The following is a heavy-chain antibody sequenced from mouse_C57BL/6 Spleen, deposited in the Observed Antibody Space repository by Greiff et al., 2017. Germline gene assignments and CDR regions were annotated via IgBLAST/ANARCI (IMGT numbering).Heavy chain of an antibody. V-gene: IGHV1-64*01. CDR1: GYTFTSYW. CDR3: ARSPYGNYVGWYFDV. D-gene: IGHD2-1*01. Sequence: QVQLKQPGAELVKPGASVKLSCKASGYTFTSYWMHWVKQRPGPGLEWIGMIHPNSGSTNYNEKFKSKATLTVDKSSSTAYMQLSSLTSEDSAVYYCARSPYGNYVGWYFDVWGTGTTVTVSS. CDR2: IHPNSGST. J-gene: IGHJ1*03.